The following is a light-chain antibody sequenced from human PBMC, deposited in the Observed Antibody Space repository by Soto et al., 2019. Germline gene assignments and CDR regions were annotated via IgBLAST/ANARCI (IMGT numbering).Light chain of an antibody. CDR3: QQYGTSLT. V-gene: IGKV3-20*01. CDR1: HSVNSSY. CDR2: CAS. Sequence: EIVITQSPATLSVSPGERATLSCRASHSVNSSYLVWYQQSPGHAPRLLSYCASNRATGIRHSVSGSGTESDFTLTISRLEPEEFAVCYCQQYGTSLTFGGGTKVDI. J-gene: IGKJ4*01.